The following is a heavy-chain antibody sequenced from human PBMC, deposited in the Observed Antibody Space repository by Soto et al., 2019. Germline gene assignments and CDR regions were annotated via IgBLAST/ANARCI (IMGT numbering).Heavy chain of an antibody. V-gene: IGHV3-23*01. CDR2: ISSSGGST. D-gene: IGHD3-22*01. CDR1: GFTFSSYD. J-gene: IGHJ4*02. Sequence: EVQLLESGGGLVQPGGSLRLSCAASGFTFSSYDISWVRQAPGKGLEWVSAISSSGGSTYYADSVKGRFTISRDNSKDTLYLQMNSLRAEDTAVYYCAKGAYYESSGYGYYFDYWGQGTLVTVSS. CDR3: AKGAYYESSGYGYYFDY.